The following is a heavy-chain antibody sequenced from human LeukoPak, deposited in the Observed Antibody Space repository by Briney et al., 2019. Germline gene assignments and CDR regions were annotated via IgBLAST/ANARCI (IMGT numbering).Heavy chain of an antibody. CDR2: IRSKAYGGTT. Sequence: GGSLRLSCTASGFTFGDYAMSWVRQAPGKGLEWVGLIRSKAYGGTTEYAASVKGRFTISRDDSKSIAYLQMNSLKTEDTAVYYCTRVGTMVRGVIRGYYYYYYMDVWGKGTTVTISS. V-gene: IGHV3-49*04. J-gene: IGHJ6*03. CDR1: GFTFGDYA. D-gene: IGHD3-10*01. CDR3: TRVGTMVRGVIRGYYYYYYMDV.